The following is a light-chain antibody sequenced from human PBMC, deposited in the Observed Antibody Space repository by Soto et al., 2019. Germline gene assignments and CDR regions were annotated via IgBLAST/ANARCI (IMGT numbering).Light chain of an antibody. J-gene: IGKJ1*01. CDR2: GAS. CDR3: QQYDNWPWT. CDR1: QTISGT. V-gene: IGKV3-15*01. Sequence: EIVMTQSPATLSVSPGGRATLSCRASQTISGTLAWYQQKPGQAPRLLIHGASTRAPGFPARFSGSGSGTDFALTISSLQSEDFAVYYCQQYDNWPWTFGQGTKVDIK.